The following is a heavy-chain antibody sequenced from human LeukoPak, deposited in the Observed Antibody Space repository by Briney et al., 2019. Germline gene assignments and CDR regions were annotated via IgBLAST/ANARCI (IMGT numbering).Heavy chain of an antibody. J-gene: IGHJ4*02. CDR2: IIPVFDTP. V-gene: IGHV1-69*01. Sequence: GSSVKVSCKASGGTFSSFVISWVRQAPGQGLEWMGGIIPVFDTPNYAQKFQGRITITADESTTTAYLDLISLRSEDTAVYYCATDSGPHCTGPGCPIEYFHYWGQGTLVTVSS. CDR1: GGTFSSFV. D-gene: IGHD2-8*02. CDR3: ATDSGPHCTGPGCPIEYFHY.